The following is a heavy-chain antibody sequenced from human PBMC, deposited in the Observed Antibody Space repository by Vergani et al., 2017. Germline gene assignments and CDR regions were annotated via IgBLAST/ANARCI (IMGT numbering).Heavy chain of an antibody. D-gene: IGHD1-26*01. V-gene: IGHV4-34*01. J-gene: IGHJ3*01. CDR2: INHSGTI. CDR3: ARRAERWETLLRDDFDV. Sequence: QVQLQQWGAGLLKPSETLSLTCAVFGGSLSGYYWSWIRLAPGKGLEWIGEINHSGTINYNPTLKSPFNVSIDTSRDHFSLKLRSVSAADTAVYFCARRAERWETLLRDDFDVWGQGTFVTVSP. CDR1: GGSLSGYY.